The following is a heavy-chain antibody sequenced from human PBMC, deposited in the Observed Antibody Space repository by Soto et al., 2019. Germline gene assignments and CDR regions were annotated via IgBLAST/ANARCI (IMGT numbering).Heavy chain of an antibody. J-gene: IGHJ4*02. CDR2: TYYRTQWYN. D-gene: IGHD6-13*01. V-gene: IGHV6-1*01. CDR3: TRAPFGSGWYVYYFDS. Sequence: TLSLTCAISGDSASGKSAAWNWVRQSPSRGLEWLGRTYYRTQWYNDYPLSMKSRITVNADTSKNEFSLQLTSVTPDDTAVYYCTRAPFGSGWYVYYFDSWGQGIPVTVSS. CDR1: GDSASGKSAA.